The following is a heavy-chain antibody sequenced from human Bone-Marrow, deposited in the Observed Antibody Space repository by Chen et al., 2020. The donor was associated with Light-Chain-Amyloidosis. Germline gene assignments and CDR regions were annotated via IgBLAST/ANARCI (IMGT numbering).Heavy chain of an antibody. CDR1: GFTFSRYW. Sequence: EVQLVESGGGLVQPGGSLRLSCEASGFTFSRYWMNWVRQAPGKGLVWVSRINDGGGSPTSADSVRGRFTISRDNAKNTLYLQMNRLRPEDTAVYYCARDRHGYHYGVDYWGQGTLVTVSS. D-gene: IGHD5-12*01. CDR3: ARDRHGYHYGVDY. J-gene: IGHJ4*02. CDR2: INDGGGSP. V-gene: IGHV3-74*01.